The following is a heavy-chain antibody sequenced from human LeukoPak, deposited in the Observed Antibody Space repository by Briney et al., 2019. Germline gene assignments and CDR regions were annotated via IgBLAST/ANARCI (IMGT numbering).Heavy chain of an antibody. Sequence: ASETLSLTCTVSGGSISSYYWSWIWQPPGKGLEWIGYIYYSGSTNYNPSLKSRVTISVDTSKNQFSLKLSSVTAADTAVYYCARVGDPYYYDSSGYPRYYYYYYYMDVWGKGTTVTVSS. D-gene: IGHD3-22*01. J-gene: IGHJ6*03. CDR2: IYYSGST. V-gene: IGHV4-59*01. CDR1: GGSISSYY. CDR3: ARVGDPYYYDSSGYPRYYYYYYYMDV.